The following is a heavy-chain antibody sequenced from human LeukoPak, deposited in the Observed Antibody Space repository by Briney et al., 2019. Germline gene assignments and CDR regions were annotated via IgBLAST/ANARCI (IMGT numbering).Heavy chain of an antibody. J-gene: IGHJ4*02. V-gene: IGHV4-39*01. CDR1: GGSISSSSYY. Sequence: SETLSLTCTVSGGSISSSSYYWGWIRQPPGKGLEWIGSIYYSGSTYYNPSLKSRVTISVDTSKNQFSLKLSSVTAADTAVYYCVRHPRAAYDSSGPSYYFDYWGQGTLVTVSS. D-gene: IGHD3-22*01. CDR2: IYYSGST. CDR3: VRHPRAAYDSSGPSYYFDY.